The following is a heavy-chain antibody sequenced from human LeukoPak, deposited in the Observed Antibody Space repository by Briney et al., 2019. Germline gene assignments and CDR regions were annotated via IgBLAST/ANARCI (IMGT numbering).Heavy chain of an antibody. CDR3: ARGWGGTSKFGNWFDP. J-gene: IGHJ5*02. CDR1: GGSFSGYY. D-gene: IGHD2-2*01. Sequence: SETLSLTCAVYGGSFSGYYWSWIRQPPGKGLEWIGEINHSGSTNYNPSLKSRVTISVDTSKNQFSLKLSSVTAADTAVYYCARGWGGTSKFGNWFDPWGQGTLVTVSS. V-gene: IGHV4-34*01. CDR2: INHSGST.